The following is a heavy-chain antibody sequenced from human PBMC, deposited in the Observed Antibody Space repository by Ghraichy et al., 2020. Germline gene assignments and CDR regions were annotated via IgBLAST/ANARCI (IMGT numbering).Heavy chain of an antibody. CDR1: GGSISSGGYS. CDR2: IYYSGST. D-gene: IGHD3-10*01. V-gene: IGHV4-30-4*07. Sequence: SETLSLTCAVSGGSISSGGYSWSWIRQPPGKGLEWIGYIYYSGSTYYNPSLKSRVTISVDTSKNQFSLKLSSVTAADTAVYYCAREPRLGPLYGSGSYFDYWGQGTLVTVSS. CDR3: AREPRLGPLYGSGSYFDY. J-gene: IGHJ4*02.